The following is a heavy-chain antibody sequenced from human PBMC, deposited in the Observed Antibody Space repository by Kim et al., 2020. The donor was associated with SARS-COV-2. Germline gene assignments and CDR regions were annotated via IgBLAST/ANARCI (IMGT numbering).Heavy chain of an antibody. Sequence: ASVKVSCKASGYTFTSYYMHWVRQAPGQGLEWMGIINPSGGSTSYAQKFQGRVTMTRDTSTSTVYMELSSLRSEDTAVYYCARSGVAAAGTTPLYYYYGMDVWGQGTTVTVSS. V-gene: IGHV1-46*01. D-gene: IGHD6-13*01. CDR2: INPSGGST. CDR3: ARSGVAAAGTTPLYYYYGMDV. CDR1: GYTFTSYY. J-gene: IGHJ6*02.